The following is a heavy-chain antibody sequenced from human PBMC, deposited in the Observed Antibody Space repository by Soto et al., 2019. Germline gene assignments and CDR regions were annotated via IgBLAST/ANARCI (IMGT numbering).Heavy chain of an antibody. CDR1: GGSFSGYY. D-gene: IGHD2-2*01. J-gene: IGHJ4*02. Sequence: PSETLSLTCAVYGGSFSGYYWSWIRQPPGKGLEWIGEINHSGSTNYNPSLKSRVTISVDTSKNQFSLKLSSVTAADTAVYYCARGSRQLPLSWGQGTLVTVSS. CDR3: ARGSRQLPLS. V-gene: IGHV4-34*01. CDR2: INHSGST.